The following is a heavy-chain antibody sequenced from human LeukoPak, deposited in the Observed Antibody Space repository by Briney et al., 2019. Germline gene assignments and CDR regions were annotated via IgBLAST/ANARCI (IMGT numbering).Heavy chain of an antibody. D-gene: IGHD4-17*01. J-gene: IGHJ5*02. V-gene: IGHV4-34*01. Sequence: SETLSLTCAVYGGSFIGYYWNWIRQPPGEGLEWIGEINHSGSTNYKPSLKSRVTISADMSKNQLSLKLSSVTAADTAVYYCARADYGDCGVNSVYPWGQGTLVTVSS. CDR1: GGSFIGYY. CDR2: INHSGST. CDR3: ARADYGDCGVNSVYP.